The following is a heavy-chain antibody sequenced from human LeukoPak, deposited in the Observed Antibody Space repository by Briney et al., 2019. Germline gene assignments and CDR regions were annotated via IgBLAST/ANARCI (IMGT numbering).Heavy chain of an antibody. J-gene: IGHJ4*02. CDR3: ARDWYGDLDY. CDR2: IKSDGSST. Sequence: QPGGSLRLSCAASGFTFTSFWMHWVRQAPGKGLVWVSRIKSDGSSTSYADSVKGRFTISRDNAKNTVYLQMNSLRAEDTAVYYCARDWYGDLDYWGQGTQVTVSS. CDR1: GFTFTSFW. D-gene: IGHD6-13*01. V-gene: IGHV3-74*01.